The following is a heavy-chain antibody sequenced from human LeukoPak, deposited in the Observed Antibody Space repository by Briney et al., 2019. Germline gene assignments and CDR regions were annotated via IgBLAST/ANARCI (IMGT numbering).Heavy chain of an antibody. Sequence: GGSLRLSCTASGFTFGDYAMSWFRQAPGKGLEWVGFIRSKAYGGTTEYAASLKGRITISRDDSKTIAYLQMSSLKTEDTAVYYCTIDLTSGWYKGDYWGQGTLVTVSS. J-gene: IGHJ4*02. CDR1: GFTFGDYA. CDR2: IRSKAYGGTT. CDR3: TIDLTSGWYKGDY. V-gene: IGHV3-49*03. D-gene: IGHD6-19*01.